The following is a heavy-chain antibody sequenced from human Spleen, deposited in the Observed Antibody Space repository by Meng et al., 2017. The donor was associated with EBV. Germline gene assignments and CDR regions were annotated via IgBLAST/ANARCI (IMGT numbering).Heavy chain of an antibody. J-gene: IGHJ3*02. CDR1: GGSLSSYV. V-gene: IGHV1-69*01. D-gene: IGHD1-26*01. CDR2: IIPRFGTA. CDR3: ARDIDPAYDRVGSLDPFDM. Sequence: QVRPVQAGAEVWKPGSVVKVYGSAAGGSLSSYVITWVRTAPGQGLERMGGIIPRFGTANYAQKFQGRVTTTADESTSTAYMEVSSLTSEDTAVYYCARDIDPAYDRVGSLDPFDMWGQGTMVTVSS.